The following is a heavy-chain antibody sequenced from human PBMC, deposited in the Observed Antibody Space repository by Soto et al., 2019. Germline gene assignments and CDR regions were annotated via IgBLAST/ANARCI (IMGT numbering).Heavy chain of an antibody. D-gene: IGHD2-8*02. V-gene: IGHV1-69*02. CDR2: IIPIVGLT. CDR3: AIPTGGHDAGGNYMDV. J-gene: IGHJ6*03. Sequence: QVQLLQSGSEVKKPGSSVKVSCRASGGSLSSYPVTWVRQAPGQGLEWMGRIIPIVGLTNYAQKFQGRVTVTTDKSTSTAYMELSSLPSDDTAVYYCAIPTGGHDAGGNYMDVWGKGTTVIVSS. CDR1: GGSLSSYP.